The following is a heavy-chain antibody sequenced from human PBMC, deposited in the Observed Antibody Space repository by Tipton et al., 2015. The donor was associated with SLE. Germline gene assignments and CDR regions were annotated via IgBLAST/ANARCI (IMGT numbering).Heavy chain of an antibody. CDR2: IYYSGST. V-gene: IGHV4-59*08. D-gene: IGHD5-12*01. CDR1: GGSISVYY. J-gene: IGHJ2*01. CDR3: ARRSGYVDYWYFDL. Sequence: TPSLTCSVSGGSISVYYWIWIRQPPGKGLEWIGYIYYSGSTNYNPSLKSRVTISVDTSKNQFSLKLSSVTAADTAVYYCARRSGYVDYWYFDLWGRGTLVTVSS.